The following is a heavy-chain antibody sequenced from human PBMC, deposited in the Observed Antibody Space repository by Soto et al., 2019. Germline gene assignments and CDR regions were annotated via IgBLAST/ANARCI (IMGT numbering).Heavy chain of an antibody. J-gene: IGHJ6*02. D-gene: IGHD3-3*01. V-gene: IGHV4-39*01. CDR3: ARQGYDFWSGYYIDYYYYGMDV. CDR2: IYYSGST. Sequence: SETLSLTCTVSGGSISSSSYYWGWIRQPPWKGLEWIGSIYYSGSTYYNPSLKSRVTISVDTSKNQFSLKLSSVTAADTAVYYCARQGYDFWSGYYIDYYYYGMDVWGQGXTVTVYS. CDR1: GGSISSSSYY.